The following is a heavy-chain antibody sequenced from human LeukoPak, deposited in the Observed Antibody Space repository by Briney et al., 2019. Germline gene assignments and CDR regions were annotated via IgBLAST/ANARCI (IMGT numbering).Heavy chain of an antibody. CDR1: GYTFTIYA. CDR3: ARSVGSSSSGYYYYYYYMDV. V-gene: IGHV1-3*01. CDR2: INAGNGNT. J-gene: IGHJ6*03. Sequence: ASVKVSCKASGYTFTIYAMHWVRRAPGQRLEWMGWINAGNGNTKYSQKFQGRVTITRDTSASTAYMELSSLRSEDTAVYYCARSVGSSSSGYYYYYYYMDVWGKGTTVTVSS. D-gene: IGHD6-6*01.